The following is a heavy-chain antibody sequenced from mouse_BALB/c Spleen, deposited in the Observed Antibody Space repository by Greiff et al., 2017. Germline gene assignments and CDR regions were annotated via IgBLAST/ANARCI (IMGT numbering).Heavy chain of an antibody. V-gene: IGHV5-17*02. J-gene: IGHJ2*01. CDR2: ISSGSSTI. D-gene: IGHD2-10*02. CDR3: ARSYGNLPFLDY. CDR1: GFTFSSFG. Sequence: EVQLVESGGGLVKPGGSLKLSCAASGFTFSSFGMHWVRQAPEQGLEWVAYISSGSSTIYYADTVKGRFTISRDNPKNTLFLQMTSLRSEDTAMYYCARSYGNLPFLDYWGQGTTLTVSS.